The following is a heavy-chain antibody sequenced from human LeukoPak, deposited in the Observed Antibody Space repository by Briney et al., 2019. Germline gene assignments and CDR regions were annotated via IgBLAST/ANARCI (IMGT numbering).Heavy chain of an antibody. J-gene: IGHJ4*02. CDR1: GYSFTSYW. D-gene: IGHD5-18*01. Sequence: AGEPLKISCKGSGYSFTSYWIGWVRQMPGKGLEWMGIIYPGDSDTRYSPSFQGQATISADKSISTAYLQWSSLKASDTAMYYCARQYIYAYPVDYWGQGTLVTVSS. CDR3: ARQYIYAYPVDY. CDR2: IYPGDSDT. V-gene: IGHV5-51*01.